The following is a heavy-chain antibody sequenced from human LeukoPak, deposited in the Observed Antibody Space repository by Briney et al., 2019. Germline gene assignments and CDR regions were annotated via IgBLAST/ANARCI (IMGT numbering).Heavy chain of an antibody. CDR2: IRFDGRDK. Sequence: PGGSLRLSCAASEFTFSSYGMKWVRQAPGKGLEWVAFIRFDGRDKYYTDSVKGRFTISRDNSKSTLDLQMNSLRVEDTAVYYCAKDRYSSSSTFTINPFDYWGQGILVTVSS. V-gene: IGHV3-30*02. CDR1: EFTFSSYG. CDR3: AKDRYSSSSTFTINPFDY. D-gene: IGHD6-13*01. J-gene: IGHJ4*02.